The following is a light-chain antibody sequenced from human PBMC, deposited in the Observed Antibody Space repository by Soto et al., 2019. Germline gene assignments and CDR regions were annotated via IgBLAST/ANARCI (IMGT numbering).Light chain of an antibody. CDR2: KAS. CDR3: QQYNSYPWT. Sequence: DIQMTQSPSILSASVGDRVTITCRASQSISSWLAWYQQKPGKAPKLLIYKASSLESGVPSRFSGSGSGTEFTLTISSLQPDDFATYYCQQYNSYPWTFGQGTRWIS. V-gene: IGKV1-5*03. CDR1: QSISSW. J-gene: IGKJ1*01.